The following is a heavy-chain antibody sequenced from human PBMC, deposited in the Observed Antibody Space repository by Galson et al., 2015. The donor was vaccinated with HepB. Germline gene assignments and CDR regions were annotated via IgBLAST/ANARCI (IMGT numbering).Heavy chain of an antibody. D-gene: IGHD6-19*01. CDR3: ARDGSGWYYYFDY. CDR1: GYTFTSYY. J-gene: IGHJ4*02. CDR2: INPSGGST. Sequence: SVKVSCKASGYTFTSYYMHWVRQAPEQGLEWMGIINPSGGSTSYAQKFQGRVTMTRDTSTSTVYMELSSLRSEDTAVYYCARDGSGWYYYFDYWGQGTLVTVSS. V-gene: IGHV1-46*03.